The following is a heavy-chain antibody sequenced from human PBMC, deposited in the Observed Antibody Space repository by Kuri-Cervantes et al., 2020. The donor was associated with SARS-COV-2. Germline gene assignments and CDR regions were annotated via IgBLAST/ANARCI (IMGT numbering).Heavy chain of an antibody. D-gene: IGHD4-11*01. CDR1: GYTFTGYY. V-gene: IGHV1-2*02. CDR3: ASNSNYWYYGMDV. J-gene: IGHJ6*02. CDR2: INPNSGGT. Sequence: ASVKVSCKASGYTFTGYYMHWVRQAPGQGLERMGWINPNSGGTNYAQKFQGRVTMTRDTSISTAYMELSRLRSDDTAVYYCASNSNYWYYGMDVWGQGTTVTVSS.